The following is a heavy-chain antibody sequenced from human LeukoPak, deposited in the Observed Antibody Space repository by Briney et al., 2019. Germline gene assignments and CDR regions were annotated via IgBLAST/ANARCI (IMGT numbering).Heavy chain of an antibody. D-gene: IGHD2-2*01. Sequence: GGSLRLSCAASGNYWMHWVRQAPGKGLVWVSHINGDGSWTTYADSVKGRFTISKNNAKNTVYLQMNNLRAEDTAVYYCVSFYETYWGRGTLVTVSS. V-gene: IGHV3-74*01. CDR3: VSFYETY. CDR1: GNYW. CDR2: INGDGSWT. J-gene: IGHJ4*02.